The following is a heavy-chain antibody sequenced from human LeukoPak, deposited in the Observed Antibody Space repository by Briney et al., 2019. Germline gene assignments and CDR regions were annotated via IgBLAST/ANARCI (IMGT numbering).Heavy chain of an antibody. CDR3: ARGSYGYIGFDP. CDR1: GFTFSSYW. CDR2: INSDGSST. D-gene: IGHD5-18*01. J-gene: IGHJ5*02. Sequence: GGSLRLSCAASGFTFSSYWMHWVRQAPGKGLVWVSRINSDGSSTSYADSVKGRFTISRDNAKNTLYLQMNSLRAEDTAVYYCARGSYGYIGFDPWGQGTLVTVSS. V-gene: IGHV3-74*01.